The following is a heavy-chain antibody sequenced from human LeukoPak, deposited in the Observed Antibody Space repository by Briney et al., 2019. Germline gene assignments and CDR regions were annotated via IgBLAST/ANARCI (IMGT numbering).Heavy chain of an antibody. CDR3: ARHADSGLWFGELLHLDY. Sequence: PSETLSLTCAVSGDSITSGHYWGWIRQPPGKGLEWIGSIYYSGSTYYNPSLKSRVTISVDTSKNQFSLKLSSVTAADTAVYYCARHADSGLWFGELLHLDYWGQGTLVTVSS. V-gene: IGHV4-38-2*01. J-gene: IGHJ4*02. D-gene: IGHD3-10*01. CDR2: IYYSGST. CDR1: GDSITSGHY.